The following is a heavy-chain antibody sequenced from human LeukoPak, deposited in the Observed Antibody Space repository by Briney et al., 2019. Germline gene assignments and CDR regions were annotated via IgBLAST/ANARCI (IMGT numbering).Heavy chain of an antibody. CDR2: VNAYNGNT. CDR1: GYTFTNYG. Sequence: ASVKVSCKASGYTFTNYGISWVRQAPGQGLEWLGWVNAYNGNTNYAQKVQDRVTMTTDTSTTTAYMELRSLTLDDTAVYYCAREGWNDVADSWGQGTRVIVSS. CDR3: AREGWNDVADS. V-gene: IGHV1-18*01. J-gene: IGHJ4*02. D-gene: IGHD1-1*01.